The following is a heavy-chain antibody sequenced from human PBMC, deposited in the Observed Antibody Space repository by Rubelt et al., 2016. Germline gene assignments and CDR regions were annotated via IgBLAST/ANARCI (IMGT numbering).Heavy chain of an antibody. Sequence: GKGLEWVSAISGSGGSTYYADFVKGRFTISRDNSKNTLYLQMNSLRAEDTAVYYCAKAFRGYSYGAFDIWGQGTMVTVSS. D-gene: IGHD5-18*01. V-gene: IGHV3-23*01. J-gene: IGHJ3*02. CDR3: AKAFRGYSYGAFDI. CDR2: ISGSGGST.